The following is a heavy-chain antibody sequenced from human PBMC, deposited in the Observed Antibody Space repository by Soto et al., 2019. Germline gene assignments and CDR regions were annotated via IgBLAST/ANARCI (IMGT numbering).Heavy chain of an antibody. D-gene: IGHD3-10*01. V-gene: IGHV4-59*08. CDR1: GGSISSYY. CDR3: ARPRGISMVRGGWFDP. CDR2: IYYSGST. Sequence: SETLSLTCSVSGGSISSYYWSWIRQPPGKGLEWIGYIYYSGSTNYNPSLKCRVTISIDTSKNQFSLNLSSVTAADTAVYYCARPRGISMVRGGWFDPWGQGIPVTVSS. J-gene: IGHJ5*02.